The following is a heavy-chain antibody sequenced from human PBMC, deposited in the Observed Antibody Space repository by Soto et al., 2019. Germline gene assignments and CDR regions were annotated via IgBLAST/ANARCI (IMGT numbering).Heavy chain of an antibody. CDR1: GFTFSSYA. D-gene: IGHD2-2*01. V-gene: IGHV3-23*01. Sequence: GGSLRLSCAASGFTFSSYAMSWVRQAPGKGLEWVSAISGSGGSTYYADSVKGRFTISRDNSKNTLYLQMKSLRAEDTAVYYCAKKYCSSTSCFFYYYYMAVWGKGTTVTVSS. CDR2: ISGSGGST. J-gene: IGHJ6*03. CDR3: AKKYCSSTSCFFYYYYMAV.